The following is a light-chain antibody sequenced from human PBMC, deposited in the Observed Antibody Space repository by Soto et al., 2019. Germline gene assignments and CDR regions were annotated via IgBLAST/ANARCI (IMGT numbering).Light chain of an antibody. Sequence: DIQMTQSPSTLSASVGDRVTITCRASQSISSWLAWYQQKPGKAPKLLIYDASSLESVVPSSFSGSGSGTEFTLTISSLQPDDFATYYCQQYNSYSTFGQGTKLEIK. V-gene: IGKV1-5*01. CDR2: DAS. J-gene: IGKJ2*01. CDR3: QQYNSYST. CDR1: QSISSW.